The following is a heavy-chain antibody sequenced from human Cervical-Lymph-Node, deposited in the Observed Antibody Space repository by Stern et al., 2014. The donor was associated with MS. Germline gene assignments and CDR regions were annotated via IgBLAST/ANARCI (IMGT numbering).Heavy chain of an antibody. D-gene: IGHD2-8*02. Sequence: QVQLQESGPGLVKPSETLSLTCAVSGDSISSYTHYWAWIRQPPGKGLEWIGSVYYSGATYYNPFLKSPVTISVDTSQNHFSRGLNSVTAADTAVYYCAKHACTGAACPFDLWGQGTLVTVSS. CDR1: GDSISSYTHY. CDR2: VYYSGAT. CDR3: AKHACTGAACPFDL. J-gene: IGHJ4*02. V-gene: IGHV4-39*01.